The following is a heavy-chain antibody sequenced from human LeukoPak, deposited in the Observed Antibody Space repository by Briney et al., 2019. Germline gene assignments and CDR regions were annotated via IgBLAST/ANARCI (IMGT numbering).Heavy chain of an antibody. CDR1: GFIFSSYW. CDR3: ARRRDGYNSGGVKDI. Sequence: GGSLRLSCAASGFIFSSYWMSWVRQAPGKGLEWVANIKQDGSEKYYVDSVKGRFTISRDNAKNSLYLQMNSLRAEDTAVYYCARRRDGYNSGGVKDIWGQGTMVTVSS. V-gene: IGHV3-7*01. D-gene: IGHD5-24*01. CDR2: IKQDGSEK. J-gene: IGHJ3*02.